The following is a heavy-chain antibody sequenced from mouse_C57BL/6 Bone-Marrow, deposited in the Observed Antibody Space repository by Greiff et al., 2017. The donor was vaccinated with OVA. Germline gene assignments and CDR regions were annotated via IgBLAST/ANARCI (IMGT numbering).Heavy chain of an antibody. CDR2: IDPETGGT. Sequence: VQLQQSGAELVRPGASVTLSCKASGYTFTDYEMHWVKQTPVHGLEWIGAIDPETGGTAYNQKFKGKAILTADKSSSTAYMELRSLTSEDSAVYYCTRRTGTTYYFDYWGQGTTLTVSS. J-gene: IGHJ2*01. V-gene: IGHV1-15*01. CDR3: TRRTGTTYYFDY. D-gene: IGHD4-1*01. CDR1: GYTFTDYE.